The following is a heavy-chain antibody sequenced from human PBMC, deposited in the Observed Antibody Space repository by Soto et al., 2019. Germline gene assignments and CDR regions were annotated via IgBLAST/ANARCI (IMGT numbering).Heavy chain of an antibody. J-gene: IGHJ5*02. V-gene: IGHV3-48*02. CDR2: ISSSSSTI. CDR3: ARGLIYTMLRGVLRNCFDH. D-gene: IGHD3-10*01. Sequence: GGSLRLSCAASGFTFSDYSMNWVRQAPGKGPEWVSYISSSSSTIYYADSVKGRFTISRDNAKNSLYLQLNSLRDEDAAVYYCARGLIYTMLRGVLRNCFDHWGQGILVTVSS. CDR1: GFTFSDYS.